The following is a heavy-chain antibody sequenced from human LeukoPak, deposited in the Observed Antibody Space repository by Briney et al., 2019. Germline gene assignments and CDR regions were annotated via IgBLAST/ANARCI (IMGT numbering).Heavy chain of an antibody. V-gene: IGHV3-21*01. CDR3: ARYNRGWNDY. J-gene: IGHJ4*02. CDR2: ISSTSSHI. D-gene: IGHD6-19*01. Sequence: TGGSLRLSCAASGFPFSSFNMNWVRQAPGKGVEWVSSISSTSSHIWYADSLKGRFTISRDNAKNSLYLQMDSLRAEDTAVYYCARYNRGWNDYWGQGTLVTVSS. CDR1: GFPFSSFN.